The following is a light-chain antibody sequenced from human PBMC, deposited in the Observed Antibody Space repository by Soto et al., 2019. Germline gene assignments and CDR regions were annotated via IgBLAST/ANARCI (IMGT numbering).Light chain of an antibody. CDR3: CSYAGSSTFV. J-gene: IGLJ2*01. Sequence: QSALTQPASVSGSPGQSITISCTGTSSDVGCYNLVSWYQQHPGKAHKLMIYEGSKRPSGVSNRFSGSKSGNTASLTISGLQAEDEADYYCCSYAGSSTFVFGGGTKVTVL. CDR1: SSDVGCYNL. V-gene: IGLV2-23*03. CDR2: EGS.